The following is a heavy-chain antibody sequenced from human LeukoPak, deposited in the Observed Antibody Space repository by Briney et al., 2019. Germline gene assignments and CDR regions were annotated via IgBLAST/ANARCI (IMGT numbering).Heavy chain of an antibody. V-gene: IGHV3-23*01. CDR3: AKGGFTYYYDSSGYYRPSSMAEFDY. CDR1: GITLSNYG. CDR2: ISDSGGST. D-gene: IGHD3-22*01. Sequence: GGSLRLSCAVSGITLSNYGTSWVRQAPGKGLEWVAGISDSGGSTNYADSVKGRFTISRDNSKNTLYLQMNSLRAEDTAVYYCAKGGFTYYYDSSGYYRPSSMAEFDYWGQGTLVTVSS. J-gene: IGHJ4*02.